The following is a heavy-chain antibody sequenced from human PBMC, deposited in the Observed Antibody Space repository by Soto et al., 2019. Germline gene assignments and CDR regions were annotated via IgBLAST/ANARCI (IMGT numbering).Heavy chain of an antibody. CDR2: VNGYNDKT. CDR1: GYTFTNHG. J-gene: IGHJ4*02. CDR3: ARDFYPLAYFFDY. Sequence: SVKVSCKASGYTFTNHGISWVRQAPGQGLEWMGWVNGYNDKTKSAQKFKDRVTMTTDTSTSTAYMELRSLRSDDTAVYYCARDFYPLAYFFDYWGQGTLVTVSS. V-gene: IGHV1-18*04.